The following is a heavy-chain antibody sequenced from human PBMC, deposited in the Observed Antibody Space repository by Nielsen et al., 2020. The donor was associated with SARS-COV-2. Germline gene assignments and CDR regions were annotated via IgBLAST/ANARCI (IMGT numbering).Heavy chain of an antibody. CDR2: IYYSGST. CDR3: ASLYSPSDY. Sequence: PGKGLEWIGYIYYSGSTNYNPSLKSRVTISVDTSKNQFSLKLSSVTAADTAVYYCASLYSPSDYWGQGTLVTVSS. D-gene: IGHD5-12*01. V-gene: IGHV4-59*08. J-gene: IGHJ4*02.